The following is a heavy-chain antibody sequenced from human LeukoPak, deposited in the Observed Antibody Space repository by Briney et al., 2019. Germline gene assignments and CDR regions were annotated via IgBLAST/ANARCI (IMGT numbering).Heavy chain of an antibody. D-gene: IGHD3-9*01. CDR1: GYTFTGYY. J-gene: IGHJ4*02. V-gene: IGHV1-2*02. CDR2: INPNNGGT. Sequence: ASVKVSCKASGYTFTGYYMHWVRQAPGQGLEWMGWINPNNGGTNYAQKFQGRVTMTRDTSISTAYMELSRLRSDDTAVYYCARDREDILTGYEYWGQGTLVTVSS. CDR3: ARDREDILTGYEY.